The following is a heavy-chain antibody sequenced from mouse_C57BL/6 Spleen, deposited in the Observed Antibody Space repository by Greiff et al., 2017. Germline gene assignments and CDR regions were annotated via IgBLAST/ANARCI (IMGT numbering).Heavy chain of an antibody. V-gene: IGHV1-64*01. CDR1: GYTFTSYW. J-gene: IGHJ2*01. CDR2: IHPNSGST. CDR3: ARDDGYYYFDY. Sequence: QVQLKQPGAELVKPGASVKLSCKASGYTFTSYWMHWVKQRPGQGLEWIGMIHPNSGSTNYNEKFKSKATLTVDKSSSTAYMQLSSLTSEDSAVYYCARDDGYYYFDYWGKGTTLTVAS. D-gene: IGHD2-3*01.